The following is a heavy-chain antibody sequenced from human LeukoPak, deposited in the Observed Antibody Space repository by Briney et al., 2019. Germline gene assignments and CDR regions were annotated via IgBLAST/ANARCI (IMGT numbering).Heavy chain of an antibody. CDR1: GFTFSSYS. D-gene: IGHD3-22*01. V-gene: IGHV3-21*01. CDR2: ISSSSSYI. CDR3: ARAPSYYYDSSGYYL. Sequence: GGSLRLSCAASGFTFSSYSMNWVRQAPGKGLEWVSSISSSSSYIYYADSVKGRFTISRDNAENSLYLQMNSLRAEDTAVYYCARAPSYYYDSSGYYLWGQGTLVTVSS. J-gene: IGHJ4*02.